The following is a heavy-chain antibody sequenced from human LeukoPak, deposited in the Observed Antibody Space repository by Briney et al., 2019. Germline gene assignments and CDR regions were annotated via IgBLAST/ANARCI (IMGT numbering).Heavy chain of an antibody. V-gene: IGHV1-18*01. D-gene: IGHD3-22*01. J-gene: IGHJ4*02. CDR2: ISAYNGNT. CDR3: ARATLVTITTIVVGGFDY. Sequence: ASVKVSCKASGYTFTSYGISWVRQAPGQGLEWMGWISAYNGNTNYAQKLQGRVTMTTDTSTSTAYMELRSLRSDDTAVYYCARATLVTITTIVVGGFDYWGQGTLVTVSS. CDR1: GYTFTSYG.